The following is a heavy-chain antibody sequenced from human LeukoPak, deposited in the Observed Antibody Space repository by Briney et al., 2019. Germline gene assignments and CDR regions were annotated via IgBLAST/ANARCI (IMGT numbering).Heavy chain of an antibody. CDR3: ARGGYDFWSGYYPYYYYMDV. J-gene: IGHJ6*03. V-gene: IGHV3-7*01. CDR1: GFAFSSYW. D-gene: IGHD3-3*01. CDR2: IKQDGSEK. Sequence: GGSLRLSCAASGFAFSSYWMSWVRQAPGKGLEWVANIKQDGSEKYYVDSVKGRFTISRDNAKNSLYLQMNSLRAEDTAVYYCARGGYDFWSGYYPYYYYMDVWGKGTTVTVSS.